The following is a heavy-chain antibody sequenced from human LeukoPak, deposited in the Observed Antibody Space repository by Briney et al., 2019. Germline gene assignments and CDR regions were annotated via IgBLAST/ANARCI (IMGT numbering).Heavy chain of an antibody. D-gene: IGHD6-19*01. CDR1: GGSISSGSYY. CDR3: ARAAPEGAVAGSYFDY. Sequence: SQTLSLTCTVSGGSISSGSYYWSWIRQPAGKGLEWIGRIYTSGSTNYNPSLKSRVTISVDTSKNQFSLKLSSVTAADTAVYYCARAAPEGAVAGSYFDYWGQGTLVTVSS. V-gene: IGHV4-61*02. J-gene: IGHJ4*02. CDR2: IYTSGST.